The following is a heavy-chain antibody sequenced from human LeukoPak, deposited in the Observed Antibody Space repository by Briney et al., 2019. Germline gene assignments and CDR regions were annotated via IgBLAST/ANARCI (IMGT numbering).Heavy chain of an antibody. J-gene: IGHJ4*02. CDR3: ARGHYDVLAASYKWTPDY. D-gene: IGHD3-9*01. Sequence: GGSLRLSCAASGFTFSSFAMSWVRQAPGKGLEWVSSITSGGDYIYYADSVKGRFTTSRDNAKNSLSLQLNSLRVEDTAVYYCARGHYDVLAASYKWTPDYWGQGTLVTVSS. V-gene: IGHV3-21*01. CDR2: ITSGGDYI. CDR1: GFTFSSFA.